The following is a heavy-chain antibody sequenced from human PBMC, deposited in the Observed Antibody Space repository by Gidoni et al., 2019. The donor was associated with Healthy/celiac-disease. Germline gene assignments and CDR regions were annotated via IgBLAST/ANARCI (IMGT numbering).Heavy chain of an antibody. CDR3: AKDPYYYDSSGYYSHFDY. J-gene: IGHJ4*02. V-gene: IGHV3-23*01. Sequence: EVQLLESGGGLVQPGGSLRLSCAASGFTFSSYAMSWVRQAPGKGLEWVSAISGSGGSTDYADSVKGRFTISRDNSKNTLYLQMNSLRAEDTAVYYCAKDPYYYDSSGYYSHFDYWGQGTLVTVSS. D-gene: IGHD3-22*01. CDR1: GFTFSSYA. CDR2: ISGSGGST.